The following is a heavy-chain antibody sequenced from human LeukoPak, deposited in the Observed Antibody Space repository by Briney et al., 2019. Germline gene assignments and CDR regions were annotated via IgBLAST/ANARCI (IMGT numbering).Heavy chain of an antibody. V-gene: IGHV3-66*01. Sequence: PGGSLRLSCAASGFTVSSNYMSWVRQAPGKGLEWVSVIYNTGSTYYADSVKGRFTISRDNSKNTLYLQMNSLRAEDTAVYYCAREYNGWAFDYWGQGTLDTVSS. CDR2: IYNTGST. CDR3: AREYNGWAFDY. J-gene: IGHJ4*02. CDR1: GFTVSSNY. D-gene: IGHD1-1*01.